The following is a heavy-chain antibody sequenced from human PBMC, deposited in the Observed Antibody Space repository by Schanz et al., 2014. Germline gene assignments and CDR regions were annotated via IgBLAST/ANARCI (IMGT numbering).Heavy chain of an antibody. CDR1: GFTVSSNY. D-gene: IGHD6-6*01. CDR3: TRGHVAARLAYYYHGLDV. CDR2: IYGAGST. J-gene: IGHJ6*02. Sequence: DVQLVESGGGLIQPGGSLRLSCAASGFTVSSNYMSWVRQAPGKGLEWVSIIYGAGSTYHADSVKGRFTIARDNSKNTVYLQMSSLRAEDTAVYYCTRGHVAARLAYYYHGLDVWGQGTSVTVSS. V-gene: IGHV3-53*01.